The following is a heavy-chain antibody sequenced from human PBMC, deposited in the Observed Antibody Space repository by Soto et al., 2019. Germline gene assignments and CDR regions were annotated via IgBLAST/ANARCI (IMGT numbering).Heavy chain of an antibody. J-gene: IGHJ4*02. CDR2: INPSGGST. D-gene: IGHD3-22*01. Sequence: ASVKVSCKTSGYSFTSYFIHWVRQAPGQGLEWMGIINPSGGSTNYAQKLQGRVSMTRDRSTSTVHMELSSLRSDDTAMYYCAREYGNYDSSGYYAYWGQGTLVTVSS. V-gene: IGHV1-46*01. CDR1: GYSFTSYF. CDR3: AREYGNYDSSGYYAY.